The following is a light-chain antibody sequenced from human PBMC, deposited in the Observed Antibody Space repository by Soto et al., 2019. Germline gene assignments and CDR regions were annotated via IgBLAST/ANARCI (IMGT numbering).Light chain of an antibody. Sequence: QSARTQPPSSSGSLGQSVTISCTGTASDVGVYKYVSWYQQTPGKAPKLMIYEVTKRPSGVPDRFSGSKSGNTASLTVSGLQDEDEADYYCSSSAGSSTLYVFGTGTKVTVL. V-gene: IGLV2-8*01. J-gene: IGLJ1*01. CDR1: ASDVGVYKY. CDR3: SSSAGSSTLYV. CDR2: EVT.